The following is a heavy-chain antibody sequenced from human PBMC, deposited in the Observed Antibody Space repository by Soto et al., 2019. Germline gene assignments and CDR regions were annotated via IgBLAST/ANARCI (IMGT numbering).Heavy chain of an antibody. J-gene: IGHJ6*02. D-gene: IGHD5-12*01. CDR1: GYTFGSYS. CDR3: ARGGIVSTNKGKMDV. Sequence: ASVKVSCKPSGYTFGSYSINWVRQAPGQGLEWMGWISAYNGDTQYVQKFQDRVTMTTNTSTSTAYMELRRLRSDYTAVYYCARGGIVSTNKGKMDVWGQGTTVTV. V-gene: IGHV1-18*01. CDR2: ISAYNGDT.